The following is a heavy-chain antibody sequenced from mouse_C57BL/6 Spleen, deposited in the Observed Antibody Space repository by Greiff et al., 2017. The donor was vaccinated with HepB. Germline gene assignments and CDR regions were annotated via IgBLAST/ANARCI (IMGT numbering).Heavy chain of an antibody. CDR2: IYPGDGDT. CDR1: GYAFSSSW. Sequence: QVQLQQSGPELVKPGASVKISCKASGYAFSSSWMNWVKQRPGKGLEWIGRIYPGDGDTNYNGKFKGKATMTADKSSSTAYMQLSSLTSEDSAVYFCARYDSSGYLLFDYWGQGTTLTVSS. D-gene: IGHD3-2*02. V-gene: IGHV1-82*01. CDR3: ARYDSSGYLLFDY. J-gene: IGHJ2*01.